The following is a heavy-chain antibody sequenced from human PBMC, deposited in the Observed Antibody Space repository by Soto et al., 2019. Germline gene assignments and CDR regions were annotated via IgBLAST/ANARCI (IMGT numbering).Heavy chain of an antibody. CDR2: IYHGGST. D-gene: IGHD6-19*01. CDR3: ARDKRQWLDYYFDY. J-gene: IGHJ4*02. Sequence: SDTLSLTCAVSGGSLSSSNWWSWVRQPPGKGLEWIGEIYHGGSTNYNPSLKSRVTISVDKSKNQFSLKLSSVTAADTAVYYCARDKRQWLDYYFDYWGQGTLVNVSS. V-gene: IGHV4-4*02. CDR1: GGSLSSSNW.